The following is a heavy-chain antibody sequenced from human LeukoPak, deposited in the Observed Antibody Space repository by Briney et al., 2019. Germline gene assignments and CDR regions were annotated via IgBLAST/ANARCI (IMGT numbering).Heavy chain of an antibody. CDR2: ISSSSSYI. D-gene: IGHD1-1*01. CDR1: GFTFSSYS. J-gene: IGHJ5*02. CDR3: ARVLPGGTYHYVPLRWFDP. Sequence: GGSLRLSCAASGFTFSSYSMNWVRQAPGKGLEWVSSISSSSSYIYYADSVKGRFTISRDNAKNSLYLQMNSLRAEDTAVYYCARVLPGGTYHYVPLRWFDPWGQGTLVTVSS. V-gene: IGHV3-21*01.